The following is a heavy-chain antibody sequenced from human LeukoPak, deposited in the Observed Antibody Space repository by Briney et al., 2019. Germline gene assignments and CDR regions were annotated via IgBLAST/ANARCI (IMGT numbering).Heavy chain of an antibody. Sequence: SQTLSLTCTVSGGSISSGSYYWSWIRQPAGKGLEWIGRIYTSGSTNYNPSLKSRVTISVDTSKNQFSLKLSSVTAADTAVYYCAAHYDFWSGYFRLAGYYYMDVWSKGTTVTVYS. CDR1: GGSISSGSYY. D-gene: IGHD3-3*01. CDR3: AAHYDFWSGYFRLAGYYYMDV. J-gene: IGHJ6*03. CDR2: IYTSGST. V-gene: IGHV4-61*02.